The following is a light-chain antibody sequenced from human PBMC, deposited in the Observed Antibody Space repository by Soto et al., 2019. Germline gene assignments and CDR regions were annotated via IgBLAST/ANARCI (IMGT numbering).Light chain of an antibody. Sequence: QSALTQPASVSGSPGHSITISCTGTSSDVGGYNYVSWYQQHPGKAPKLMIYDVSNRPSGVSNRFSGSKSGNRASLTISGLQAEDEADYYCSSYTSSSTLVVFGGGTQLTVL. CDR1: SSDVGGYNY. CDR2: DVS. CDR3: SSYTSSSTLVV. V-gene: IGLV2-14*01. J-gene: IGLJ2*01.